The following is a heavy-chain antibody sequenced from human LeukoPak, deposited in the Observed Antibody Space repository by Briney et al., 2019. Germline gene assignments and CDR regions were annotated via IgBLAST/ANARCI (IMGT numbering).Heavy chain of an antibody. D-gene: IGHD3-10*01. CDR1: GGSISSSSYY. J-gene: IGHJ4*02. V-gene: IGHV4-39*01. CDR2: IYYSGST. CDR3: ARTYYYGSLYY. Sequence: SETLSLTCTVSGGSISSSSYYWGWIRRPPGKGLEWIGSIYYSGSTYYNPSLKSRVTISVDTSKNQFSLKLSSVTAADTAVYYCARTYYYGSLYYWGQGTLVTVSS.